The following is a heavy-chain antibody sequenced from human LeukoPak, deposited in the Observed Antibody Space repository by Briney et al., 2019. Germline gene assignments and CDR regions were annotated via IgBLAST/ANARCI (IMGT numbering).Heavy chain of an antibody. CDR1: GGSISIGDFY. Sequence: PSETLSLTCTVSGGSISIGDFYWSWIRQPAGKGLEWIGRIYTGGKTHYNPSLKSRVTISVDTSKNQFSLKLSSVTAADTAVYYCARHSSSYYYDSSPDAFDIWGQGTMVTVSS. D-gene: IGHD3-22*01. CDR2: IYTGGKT. CDR3: ARHSSSYYYDSSPDAFDI. J-gene: IGHJ3*02. V-gene: IGHV4-61*02.